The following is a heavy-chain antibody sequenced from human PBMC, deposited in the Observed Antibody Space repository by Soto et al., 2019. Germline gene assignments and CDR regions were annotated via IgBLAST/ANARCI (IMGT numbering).Heavy chain of an antibody. CDR2: ISRYGDFT. V-gene: IGHV3-23*01. D-gene: IGHD3-22*01. CDR3: AKDRYLDHDSRGYLFDN. J-gene: IGHJ4*02. Sequence: EVQLLESGGDLIQPGGSLRLSCAASGFTFNIYDITWVRQAPGKGLEWVSAISRYGDFTYYADSVEGRFTISRDNSKNTLYLQMNSLRAEDTAVYYCAKDRYLDHDSRGYLFDNFGQGTLVTVSS. CDR1: GFTFNIYD.